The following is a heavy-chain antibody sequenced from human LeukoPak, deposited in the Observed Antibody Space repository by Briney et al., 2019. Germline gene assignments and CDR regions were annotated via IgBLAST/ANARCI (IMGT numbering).Heavy chain of an antibody. CDR2: IYYRGST. Sequence: PSETLSLTCTVSGGSISGHYWSWIRQPPGKGLEWIGYIYYRGSTSYNPSLKSRVTISVDTSMNQFSLDLSSVTAADTAVYYCAREGSYFGSGSPPLDYWGQGTLVTVSS. D-gene: IGHD3-10*01. V-gene: IGHV4-59*11. CDR3: AREGSYFGSGSPPLDY. J-gene: IGHJ4*02. CDR1: GGSISGHY.